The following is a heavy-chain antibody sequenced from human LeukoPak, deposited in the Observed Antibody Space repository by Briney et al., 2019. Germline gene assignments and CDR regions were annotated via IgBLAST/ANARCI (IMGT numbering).Heavy chain of an antibody. CDR1: GGSISSSSYY. CDR2: IYYSGST. D-gene: IGHD3-22*01. J-gene: IGHJ5*02. Sequence: SETLSLTCAVSGGSISSSSYYWGWIRQPPGKGLEWGGYIYYSGSTNYNPSLKSRVTISVDTSKNQFSLKLSSVTAADTAVYYCARLYYDSRIWWFAPWGQGTLVTVSS. CDR3: ARLYYDSRIWWFAP. V-gene: IGHV4-61*05.